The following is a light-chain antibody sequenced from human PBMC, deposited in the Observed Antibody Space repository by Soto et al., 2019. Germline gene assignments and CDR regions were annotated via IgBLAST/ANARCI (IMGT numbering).Light chain of an antibody. CDR1: SSDVGGYDS. CDR3: SSYTSSSTLV. J-gene: IGLJ1*01. V-gene: IGLV2-14*01. Sequence: QSALTQPASVSGSPGQSITISCTGPSSDVGGYDSVSWYQKQPDKAPKLIIYEVSNRPSGVSNRFSGSKSGNTASLTISGLQAEDEADYYCSSYTSSSTLVFGTGTKLTVL. CDR2: EVS.